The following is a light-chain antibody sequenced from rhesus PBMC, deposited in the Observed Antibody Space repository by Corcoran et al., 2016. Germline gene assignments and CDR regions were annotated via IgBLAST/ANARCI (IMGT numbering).Light chain of an antibody. CDR2: EVS. Sequence: QSALTQPRSVSGSPGQSVTISCTGTSRDIGGYDYVSWYQQQPGTAPKLMIYEVSKRPSGVSDRFSASKSANTASLTISGLQAEDEADYYCSSYAGSNRFIFGGGTRLTVL. CDR3: SSYAGSNRFI. V-gene: IGLV2-32*02. CDR1: SRDIGGYDY. J-gene: IGLJ1*01.